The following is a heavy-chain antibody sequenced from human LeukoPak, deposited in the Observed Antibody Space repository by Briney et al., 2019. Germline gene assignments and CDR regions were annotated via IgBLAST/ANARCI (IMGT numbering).Heavy chain of an antibody. CDR3: ARGPLPDNYYDSSGYYF. J-gene: IGHJ4*02. V-gene: IGHV1-2*02. CDR1: GYTLTGYY. D-gene: IGHD3-22*01. Sequence: ASVKVSCKASGYTLTGYYMHWVRQAPGQGLEWMGWINPNSGGTNYAQKFQGRVTMTRDTSISTAYMELSRLRSDDTAVYYCARGPLPDNYYDSSGYYFWGQGTLVTVSS. CDR2: INPNSGGT.